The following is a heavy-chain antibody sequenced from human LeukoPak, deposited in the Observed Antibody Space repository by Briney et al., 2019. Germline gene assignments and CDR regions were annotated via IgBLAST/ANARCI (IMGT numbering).Heavy chain of an antibody. CDR1: GFTFSSYG. V-gene: IGHV3-30*18. CDR3: AKDLLKWEPLGCAFDI. Sequence: GGSLRLSCAASGFTFSSYGMHWVRQAPGKGLEWVAVISYDGSNKYYADSVKGRFTISRDNSKNTLYLQMNSLRAEDTAVYYCAKDLLKWEPLGCAFDIWGQGTVVTVSS. D-gene: IGHD1-26*01. J-gene: IGHJ3*02. CDR2: ISYDGSNK.